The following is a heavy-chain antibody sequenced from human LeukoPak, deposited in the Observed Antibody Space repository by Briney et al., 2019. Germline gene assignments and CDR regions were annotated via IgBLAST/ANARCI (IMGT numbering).Heavy chain of an antibody. D-gene: IGHD3-22*01. J-gene: IGHJ6*03. CDR3: ARGRQDVTMIVVVMSAVSYYLDV. CDR1: GGAFSGYY. V-gene: IGHV4-34*01. Sequence: SETLSLTCAVYGGAFSGYYWTWIRQTPEKGREWIGEINPSGSTSYNPSLKRRVTISVDTSKNQLSLKLSSVTAADTAVYYCARGRQDVTMIVVVMSAVSYYLDVGGKGTRVTVS. CDR2: INPSGST.